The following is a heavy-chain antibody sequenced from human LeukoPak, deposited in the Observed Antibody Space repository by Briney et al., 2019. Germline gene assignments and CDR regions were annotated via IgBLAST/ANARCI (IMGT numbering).Heavy chain of an antibody. CDR2: IYTRGST. D-gene: IGHD2-15*01. CDR3: ARGRYCSADICSGGDAFDI. V-gene: IGHV4-4*07. Sequence: SETLSLTCTVSGGSINNYYWIWIRQPAGKGLEWIGRIYTRGSTNYNPSLKSRVTMSVDTSKNQFSLKLSSATAADTAVYYCARGRYCSADICSGGDAFDIWGQGTMVSVSS. CDR1: GGSINNYY. J-gene: IGHJ3*02.